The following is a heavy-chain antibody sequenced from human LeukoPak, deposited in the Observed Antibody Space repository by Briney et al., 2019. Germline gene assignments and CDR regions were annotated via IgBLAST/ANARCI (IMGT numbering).Heavy chain of an antibody. CDR1: GGTFSSYA. J-gene: IGHJ5*02. CDR2: IIPIFGTA. CDR3: ARMDDILTGYNP. V-gene: IGHV1-69*13. D-gene: IGHD3-9*01. Sequence: GASVEVSCKASGGTFSSYAISWVRQAPGQGLEWMGGIIPIFGTANYAQKFQGRVTITADESTSTAYMELSSLRSEDTAVYYCARMDDILTGYNPWGQGTLVTVSS.